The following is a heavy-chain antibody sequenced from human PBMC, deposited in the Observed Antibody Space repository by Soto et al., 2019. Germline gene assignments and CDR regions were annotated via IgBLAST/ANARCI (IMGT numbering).Heavy chain of an antibody. CDR1: GASISSGSYY. CDR3: ARAVYSNHVY. V-gene: IGHV4-31*03. Sequence: QVQLQESGPGLVKPSQTLSLTCTVSGASISSGSYYWSWIRQLPGKGLEWIGYISNSGSTYYNPSLKSRVTISVDTSKNQFPLRVSSVTAADTAAYYCARAVYSNHVYWGQGTLVTVSS. D-gene: IGHD4-4*01. CDR2: ISNSGST. J-gene: IGHJ4*02.